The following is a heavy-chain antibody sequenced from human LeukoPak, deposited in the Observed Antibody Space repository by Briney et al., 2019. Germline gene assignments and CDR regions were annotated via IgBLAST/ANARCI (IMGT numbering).Heavy chain of an antibody. J-gene: IGHJ4*02. CDR1: GGTFSSYA. D-gene: IGHD6-13*01. CDR2: IIPIFGTA. Sequence: AASVKVSCKASGGTFSSYAISWVRQAPGQGLEWMGGIIPIFGTANYAQKFQGRVTITTGESTSTAYMELSSLRSEDTAVYYCARGRNIFIAAAWGGAWDYWGQGTLVTVSS. V-gene: IGHV1-69*05. CDR3: ARGRNIFIAAAWGGAWDY.